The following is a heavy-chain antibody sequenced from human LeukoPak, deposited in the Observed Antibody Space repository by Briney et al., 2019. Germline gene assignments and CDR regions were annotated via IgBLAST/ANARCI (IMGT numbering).Heavy chain of an antibody. D-gene: IGHD6-13*01. CDR1: GFTFTSSA. J-gene: IGHJ4*02. CDR2: IIVGSGNT. CDR3: AAGEQLGGFYFDY. Sequence: ASVKVSSKASGFTFTSSAVQWVRQARGQRLEWIGWIIVGSGNTNYAQKFQEGVTITRDMSTSTAYMELSSLRSEDTAVYYCAAGEQLGGFYFDYWGQGTLVTVSS. V-gene: IGHV1-58*01.